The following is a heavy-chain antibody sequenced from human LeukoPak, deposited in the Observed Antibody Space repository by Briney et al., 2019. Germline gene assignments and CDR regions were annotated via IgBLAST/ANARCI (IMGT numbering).Heavy chain of an antibody. CDR1: GGSISSYY. CDR3: ARDSRGGVQGYYFDY. CDR2: IYYSGST. V-gene: IGHV4-59*01. Sequence: SETLSLTCTVSGGSISSYYWSWIRQPPGKGLEWIGYIYYSGSTNYNPSLKSRVTISVDTSKNQFSLKLSSVTAADTAVYYCARDSRGGVQGYYFDYWGRGTLVTVSS. J-gene: IGHJ4*02. D-gene: IGHD2-8*02.